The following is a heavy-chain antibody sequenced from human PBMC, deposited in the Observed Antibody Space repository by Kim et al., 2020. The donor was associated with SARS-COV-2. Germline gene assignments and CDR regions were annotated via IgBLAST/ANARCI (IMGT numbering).Heavy chain of an antibody. D-gene: IGHD3-10*01. CDR3: SHIASCNERHGS. V-gene: IGHV3-15*01. J-gene: IGHJ5*02. Sequence: DYAAPVKDRFTISRDDLKNTIYLQMHSLKTEDTALYYCSHIASCNERHGSWGQGTLVTVSS.